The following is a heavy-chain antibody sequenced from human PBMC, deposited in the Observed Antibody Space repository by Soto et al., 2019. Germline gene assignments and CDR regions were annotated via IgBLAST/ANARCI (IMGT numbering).Heavy chain of an antibody. CDR2: IIPILGIA. CDR1: GGTFSSYT. D-gene: IGHD2-2*01. CDR3: ARVRVYCSSTSCPPYYYYYMDV. J-gene: IGHJ6*03. Sequence: GASVKVSCKASGGTFSSYTISWVRQAPGQGLEWMGRIIPILGIANYAQKFQGRVTITADKSTSTAYMELSSLRSEDTAVYYCARVRVYCSSTSCPPYYYYYMDVWGKGTTVTV. V-gene: IGHV1-69*02.